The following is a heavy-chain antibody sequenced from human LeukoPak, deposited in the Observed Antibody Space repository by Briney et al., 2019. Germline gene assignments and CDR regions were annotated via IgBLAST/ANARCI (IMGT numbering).Heavy chain of an antibody. J-gene: IGHJ4*02. CDR2: IKTKTDDGAT. CDR1: GFTFSNAR. D-gene: IGHD1-26*01. Sequence: GGSLRLSCAASGFTFSNARMNWVRQAPGKGLEWVGRIKTKTDDGATDYSAPVKARFTISRDDSKTTLYLQMNGLKTEDTAIYYCTTYVGAIAYWGQGALVTVSS. CDR3: TTYVGAIAY. V-gene: IGHV3-15*01.